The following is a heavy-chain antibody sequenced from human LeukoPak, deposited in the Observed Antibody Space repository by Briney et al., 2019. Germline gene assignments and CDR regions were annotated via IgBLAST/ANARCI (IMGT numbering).Heavy chain of an antibody. CDR2: IYSGGST. CDR1: GFTVSSNY. D-gene: IGHD5-24*01. CDR3: ARDGRDGLVYGMDV. Sequence: GGSLRLSCAASGFTVSSNYMSWVRQAPGKGLEWVSVIYSGGSTYYADSVKGRFTISRDNSKNTLYLQMNSLRAEDTAVYYCARDGRDGLVYGMDVWGQGTTVTVSS. V-gene: IGHV3-53*01. J-gene: IGHJ6*02.